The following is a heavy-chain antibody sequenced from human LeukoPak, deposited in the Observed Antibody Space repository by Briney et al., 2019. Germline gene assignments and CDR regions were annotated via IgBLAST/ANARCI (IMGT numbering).Heavy chain of an antibody. CDR3: ARGRTGYSSGWYLSWFDP. J-gene: IGHJ5*02. Sequence: TPSETLSLTCAVYGGSFSGYYWSWIRQPPGKGLEWIGEINHSGSTNYNPSLKSRVTISVDTSKNQFSLKLSSVTAADTAVYYCARGRTGYSSGWYLSWFDPWGQGTLVTVSS. D-gene: IGHD6-19*01. CDR2: INHSGST. CDR1: GGSFSGYY. V-gene: IGHV4-34*01.